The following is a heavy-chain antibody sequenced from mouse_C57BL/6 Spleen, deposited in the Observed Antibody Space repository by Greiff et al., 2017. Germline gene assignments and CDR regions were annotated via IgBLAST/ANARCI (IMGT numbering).Heavy chain of an antibody. Sequence: QVQLQQSGAELVRPGASVTLSCKASGYTFTDYEMHWVKQTPVHGLEWIGAIDPETGGTAYNQKFKGKAILTADKSSSTAYMELRSLTSEDSAVYYCTRLLRRRDWYFDVWGTGTTVTVSS. V-gene: IGHV1-15*01. J-gene: IGHJ1*03. CDR3: TRLLRRRDWYFDV. D-gene: IGHD1-1*01. CDR1: GYTFTDYE. CDR2: IDPETGGT.